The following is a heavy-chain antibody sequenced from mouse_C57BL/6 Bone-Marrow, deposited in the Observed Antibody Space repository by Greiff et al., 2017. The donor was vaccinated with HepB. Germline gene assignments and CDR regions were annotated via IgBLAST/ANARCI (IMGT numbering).Heavy chain of an antibody. V-gene: IGHV1-64*01. Sequence: QVQLQQPGAELVKPGASVKLSCKASGYTFTSYWMHWVKQRPGQGLEWIGMIHPNSGSTNYNEKFKSKATLTVDKSSSTAYMQLSSLTSEDSAVYYCARDYYGSSPYCYFEGWGTGTTVTVYS. CDR1: GYTFTSYW. CDR2: IHPNSGST. J-gene: IGHJ1*03. CDR3: ARDYYGSSPYCYFEG. D-gene: IGHD1-1*01.